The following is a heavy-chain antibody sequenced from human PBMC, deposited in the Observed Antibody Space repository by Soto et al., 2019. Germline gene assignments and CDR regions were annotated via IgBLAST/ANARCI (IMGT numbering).Heavy chain of an antibody. J-gene: IGHJ4*02. V-gene: IGHV3-74*01. CDR1: GFTFSMYW. Sequence: GGSLRLSCAASGFTFSMYWMHWVRQVPGKGPEWVSRINDDGISTNYADSVKGRFTISRDNAKNTLYLQMNALRVEDTAVYYCTRGPRSTSTGTGAFWGQGTLVTVSS. D-gene: IGHD1-1*01. CDR2: INDDGIST. CDR3: TRGPRSTSTGTGAF.